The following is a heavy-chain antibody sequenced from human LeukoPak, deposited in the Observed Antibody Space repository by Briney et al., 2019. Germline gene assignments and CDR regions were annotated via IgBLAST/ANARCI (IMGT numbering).Heavy chain of an antibody. V-gene: IGHV3-48*03. CDR1: GFTFSSYE. J-gene: IGHJ4*02. CDR3: ANSPLWSGYSPRDY. D-gene: IGHD3-3*01. Sequence: PGGSLRLSCAASGFTFSSYEMNWVRQAPGKGLEWVSYISSSGSTIYYADSVKGRFTISRDNAKNSLYLQMYSLRAEDTAVYYCANSPLWSGYSPRDYWGQGTLVAVSS. CDR2: ISSSGSTI.